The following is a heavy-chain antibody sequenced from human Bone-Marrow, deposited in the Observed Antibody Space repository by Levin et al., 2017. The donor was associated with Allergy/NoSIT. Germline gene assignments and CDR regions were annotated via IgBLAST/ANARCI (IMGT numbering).Heavy chain of an antibody. D-gene: IGHD6-6*01. V-gene: IGHV4-4*01. CDR1: GGSIYSSHW. Sequence: LRLSCTVSGGSIYSSHWWTWVRQPPGKGLEWIGEMYHSGHSQYNPSLQSRVTISVDKSKNQFSLNLTSMTAADTAVYFCTRRTYGSSPRRDSWGQGSRVTVSS. CDR3: TRRTYGSSPRRDS. J-gene: IGHJ4*02. CDR2: MYHSGHS.